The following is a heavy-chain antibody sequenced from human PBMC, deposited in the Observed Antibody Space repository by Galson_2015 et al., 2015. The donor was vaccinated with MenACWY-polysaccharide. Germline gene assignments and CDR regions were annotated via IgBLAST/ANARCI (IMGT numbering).Heavy chain of an antibody. D-gene: IGHD1-1*01. CDR3: ARDRATQVPGTGWFGP. V-gene: IGHV1-3*01. CDR1: GYTFTTSA. CDR2: YNAGKDAT. J-gene: IGHJ5*02. Sequence: SVKVACKASGYTFTTSAIHWVRQAPGQGLGWMGGYNAGKDATKYSRNFKGSVPITTDNSTRTAYMGLSSLRFEDTAVYYCARDRATQVPGTGWFGPWGQGTQVIVSS.